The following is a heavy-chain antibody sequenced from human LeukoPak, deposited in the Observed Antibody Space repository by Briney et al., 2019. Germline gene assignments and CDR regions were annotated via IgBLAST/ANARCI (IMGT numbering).Heavy chain of an antibody. CDR3: AKQLGYCSDGSCYFPY. V-gene: IGHV3-23*01. Sequence: GGSLRLSCAASGFTFSSSTMSWVRQAPGKGLEWVSAISNNGGYTYYADSVQGRFTISRDNSKSTLCLQMNSLRAEDTAVYYYAKQLGYCSDGSCYFPYWGQGTLVTVSS. CDR1: GFTFSSST. CDR2: ISNNGGYT. J-gene: IGHJ4*02. D-gene: IGHD2-15*01.